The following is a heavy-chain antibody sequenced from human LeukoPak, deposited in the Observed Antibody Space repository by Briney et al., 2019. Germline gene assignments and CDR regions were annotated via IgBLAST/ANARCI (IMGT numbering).Heavy chain of an antibody. CDR1: GASISNYY. V-gene: IGHV4-59*01. J-gene: IGHJ4*02. Sequence: SETLSLTCTVSGASISNYYWSWIRQPPGKGLEWIGYIYYSGSTNYNPSLKSRVTISVDTSKNQFSLRLSSVTAADTAVYYCAAEGSSGFDYWGQETLVTVSS. CDR3: AAEGSSGFDY. D-gene: IGHD6-19*01. CDR2: IYYSGST.